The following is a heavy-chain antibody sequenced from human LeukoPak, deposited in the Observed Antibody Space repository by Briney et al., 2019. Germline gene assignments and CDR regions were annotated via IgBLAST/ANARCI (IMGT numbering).Heavy chain of an antibody. V-gene: IGHV4-61*02. J-gene: IGHJ5*02. CDR2: IYTSGST. CDR1: GGSISSGSYY. Sequence: PSETLSLTCTVSGGSISSGSYYWSWIRQPAGKGLGWIGRIYTSGSTNYNPSLKSRVTISVDTSKNQFSLKLSSVTAADTAVYYCAREGAYCSGTSCNWFDPWGQGTLVTVSS. CDR3: AREGAYCSGTSCNWFDP. D-gene: IGHD2-2*01.